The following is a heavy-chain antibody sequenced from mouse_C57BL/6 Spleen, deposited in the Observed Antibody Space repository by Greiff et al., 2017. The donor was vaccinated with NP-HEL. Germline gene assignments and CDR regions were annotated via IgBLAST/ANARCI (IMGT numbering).Heavy chain of an antibody. J-gene: IGHJ1*03. D-gene: IGHD1-1*01. CDR3: YYYGSKEDWYFDV. V-gene: IGHV1-53*01. CDR2: INPSNGGT. Sequence: QVHVKQPGTELVKPGASVKLSCKASGYTFTSYWMHWVKQRPGQGLEWIGNINPSNGGTNYNEKFKSKATLTVDKSSSTAYMQLSSLTSEDSAVYYCYYYGSKEDWYFDVWGTGTTVTVSS. CDR1: GYTFTSYW.